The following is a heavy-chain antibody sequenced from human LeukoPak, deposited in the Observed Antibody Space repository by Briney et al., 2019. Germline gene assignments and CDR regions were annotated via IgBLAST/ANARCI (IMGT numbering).Heavy chain of an antibody. CDR1: GFTVSSNY. V-gene: IGHV3-66*01. CDR3: ARGTVTMVDY. J-gene: IGHJ4*02. CDR2: IYSGGST. D-gene: IGHD3-10*01. Sequence: PGGSLRLSCAASGFTVSSNYMSWVRQAPGGGLERVSVIYSGGSTYYADSVKGRFTISRDNSKNTLFLQMNSLRAGDTAVYYCARGTVTMVDYWGQGTLVTVSS.